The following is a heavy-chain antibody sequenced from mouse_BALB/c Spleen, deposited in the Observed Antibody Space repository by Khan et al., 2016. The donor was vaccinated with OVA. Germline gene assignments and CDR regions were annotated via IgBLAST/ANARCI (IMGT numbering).Heavy chain of an antibody. CDR2: IYPFNDDT. J-gene: IGHJ3*01. CDR1: GYTFTSYV. V-gene: IGHV1S136*01. Sequence: EVQLQQSGPELVKPGASVKMSCKASGYTFTSYVMHWVKQKPGLGLEWIGYIYPFNDDTKYNEKFKGKATLTSDKSSSTAYMELSSLTSEDSAVYYWATVGNYYVSFAYWGQGTLVTVSA. CDR3: ATVGNYYVSFAY. D-gene: IGHD1-1*01.